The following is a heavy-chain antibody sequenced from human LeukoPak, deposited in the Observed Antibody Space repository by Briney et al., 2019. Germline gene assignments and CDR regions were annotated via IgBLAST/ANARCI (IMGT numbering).Heavy chain of an antibody. Sequence: SETLSLTCTVSGGSISSYYWSWIRQPPGKELEWIGYIYYSGSTNYNPSLKSRVTISVDTSKNQFSLKLSSVTAADTAVYYCARTAYDGTAYYYYMDVWGKGTTVTISS. CDR3: ARTAYDGTAYYYYMDV. CDR2: IYYSGST. CDR1: GGSISSYY. D-gene: IGHD3-16*01. V-gene: IGHV4-59*01. J-gene: IGHJ6*03.